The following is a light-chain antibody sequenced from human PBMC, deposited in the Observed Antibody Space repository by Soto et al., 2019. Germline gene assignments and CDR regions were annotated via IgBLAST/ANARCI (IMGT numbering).Light chain of an antibody. CDR2: AAS. V-gene: IGKV1-39*01. CDR3: QQVKSYPRT. Sequence: DIQMTQSPSSLSASVGDRVTITCRASQTISSYLNWYQQKPGKAPKLLIYAASNLQSGVPSRFSGSGSGTHFTLTIDSLQPEDFATYYCQQVKSYPRTFGGGTKVDI. CDR1: QTISSY. J-gene: IGKJ4*01.